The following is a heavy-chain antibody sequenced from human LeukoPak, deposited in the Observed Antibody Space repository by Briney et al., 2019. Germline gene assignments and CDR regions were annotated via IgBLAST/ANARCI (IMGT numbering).Heavy chain of an antibody. CDR2: ISYDGSNK. CDR3: ARALSSGRLDY. D-gene: IGHD6-19*01. J-gene: IGHJ4*02. CDR1: GFTFSSYA. Sequence: PGRSLRLSCAGSGFTFSSYAMHWVRQAPGQGLEWVAVISYDGSNKYYADSVKGRFTISRDNSKNTLYLQMNSLRAEDTAVYYCARALSSGRLDYWGQGTLVTVSS. V-gene: IGHV3-30-3*01.